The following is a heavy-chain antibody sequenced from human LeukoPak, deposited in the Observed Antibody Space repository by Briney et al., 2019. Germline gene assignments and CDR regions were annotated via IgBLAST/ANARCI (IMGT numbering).Heavy chain of an antibody. Sequence: TGGSLRLSCAASGFTFSGYWMHWVRQAPGKGLVWVSRINSDGSSTSYADSVKGRFTISRDNAKNTLYLQMNSLRAEDTAVYYCARESNFGYYDFWSGGMVIPSDFDYWGQGTLVTVSS. J-gene: IGHJ4*02. V-gene: IGHV3-74*01. CDR1: GFTFSGYW. CDR3: ARESNFGYYDFWSGGMVIPSDFDY. D-gene: IGHD3-3*01. CDR2: INSDGSST.